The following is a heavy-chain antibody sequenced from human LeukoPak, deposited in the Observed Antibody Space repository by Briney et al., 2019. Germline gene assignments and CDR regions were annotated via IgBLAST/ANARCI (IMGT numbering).Heavy chain of an antibody. J-gene: IGHJ4*02. V-gene: IGHV4-39*01. Sequence: PSETLSLTCSVSGDSFSSNDYFWAGTPQPPGKGLEWIGSISDGGTTYYNPSLKSRGTISVDTSRKQFSLKLSSVTAAADTAVYYCARVGGIAVAGTFILDYWGQGTLVTVSS. CDR1: GDSFSSNDYF. D-gene: IGHD6-19*01. CDR2: ISDGGTT. CDR3: ARVGGIAVAGTFILDY.